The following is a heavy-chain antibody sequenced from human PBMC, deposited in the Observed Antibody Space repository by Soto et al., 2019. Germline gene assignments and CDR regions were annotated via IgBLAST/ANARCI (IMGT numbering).Heavy chain of an antibody. CDR3: ASTLASPDREYYYYGMDV. CDR1: GYTFTGYY. D-gene: IGHD5-12*01. CDR2: INPNSGGT. J-gene: IGHJ6*02. V-gene: IGHV1-2*04. Sequence: QVQLVQSGAEVKKPGASVKVSCKASGYTFTGYYMHWVRQAPGQGLEWMGWINPNSGGTNYAQKFQGWVTMTRDTSISTAYMELSRLRSDDTAVYYCASTLASPDREYYYYGMDVWGQGTTVTVSS.